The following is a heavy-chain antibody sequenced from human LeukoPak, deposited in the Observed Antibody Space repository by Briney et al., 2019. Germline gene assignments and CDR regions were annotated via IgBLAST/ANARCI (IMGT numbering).Heavy chain of an antibody. D-gene: IGHD1-7*01. CDR2: VNSDGGIT. Sequence: GGSLRLPCAASGFVFSSYWMHWVRQAPGKGLVWVSRVNSDGGITSYADSVKGRFTVSRDNAKNTLYLQVTSLRAEDTAMYYCARETSGSNFDSWGQGSLVTVSS. CDR1: GFVFSSYW. J-gene: IGHJ4*02. CDR3: ARETSGSNFDS. V-gene: IGHV3-74*01.